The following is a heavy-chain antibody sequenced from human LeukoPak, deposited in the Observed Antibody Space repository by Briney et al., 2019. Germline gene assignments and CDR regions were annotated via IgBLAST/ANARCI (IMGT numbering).Heavy chain of an antibody. J-gene: IGHJ4*02. Sequence: PGGSLRLSCAASGFTFSSYGMHWVRQAPGKGLEWMAIIWYDGSKKYYADSVKGRFTISRDNSQNTLYLQMNSLRAEDTAVYYCTREYYDSSGYYRGGYWGQGTLVTVSS. CDR1: GFTFSSYG. D-gene: IGHD3-22*01. CDR2: IWYDGSKK. V-gene: IGHV3-33*01. CDR3: TREYYDSSGYYRGGY.